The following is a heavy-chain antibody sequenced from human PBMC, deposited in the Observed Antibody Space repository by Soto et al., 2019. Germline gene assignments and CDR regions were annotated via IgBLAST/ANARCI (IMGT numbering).Heavy chain of an antibody. CDR1: GYTFTSYA. CDR3: AKDLGGWTDY. D-gene: IGHD6-19*01. J-gene: IGHJ4*02. CDR2: INAGNGNT. Sequence: QVQLVQSGAEVKKPGASVKVSCKASGYTFTSYAIHWVRQAPGQRLEWMGWINAGNGNTKYSQKFQDRVTITRDTSASIAYMELSSLRSEDTAVYYCAKDLGGWTDYWGQGTLVTVSS. V-gene: IGHV1-3*01.